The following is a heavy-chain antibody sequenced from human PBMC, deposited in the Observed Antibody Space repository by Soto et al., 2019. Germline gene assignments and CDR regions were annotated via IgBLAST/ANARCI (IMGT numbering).Heavy chain of an antibody. J-gene: IGHJ6*02. D-gene: IGHD2-15*01. Sequence: ASVKVSCKASGGTFSSYAISWVRQAPGQGLEWMGGIIPIFGTANYAQKFQGRVTITADESTSTAYMELSSLRSEDTAVYYCARGGRGTYYYYGMDVWGQGTTVTVSS. CDR1: GGTFSSYA. CDR3: ARGGRGTYYYYGMDV. CDR2: IIPIFGTA. V-gene: IGHV1-69*13.